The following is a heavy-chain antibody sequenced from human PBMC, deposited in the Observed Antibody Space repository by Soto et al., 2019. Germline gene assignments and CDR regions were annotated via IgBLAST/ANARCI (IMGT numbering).Heavy chain of an antibody. Sequence: QVQLQQWGAGLLKPSETLSLTCAVYGGSFSGYYWSWIRQPPGKGLGWIGEINHSGSTNYNPSLKSRVTISVDTSKTQFSLKLSSVTAADTAVYYCARGRSYCSSTSCYSRPYYYYGMDVWGQGTTVTVSS. CDR3: ARGRSYCSSTSCYSRPYYYYGMDV. D-gene: IGHD2-2*01. J-gene: IGHJ6*02. V-gene: IGHV4-34*01. CDR2: INHSGST. CDR1: GGSFSGYY.